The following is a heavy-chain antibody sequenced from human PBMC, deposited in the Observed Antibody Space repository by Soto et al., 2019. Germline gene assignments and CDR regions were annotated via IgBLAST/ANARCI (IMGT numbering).Heavy chain of an antibody. V-gene: IGHV3-23*01. CDR3: AKDRAYCGGDCYSIDAFDI. J-gene: IGHJ3*02. CDR2: ISGSGGST. D-gene: IGHD2-21*02. Sequence: PGGSLRLSSAPSGLTFSSYAMCWVRQAPGKGLEWVSAISGSGGSTYYAGSVKGRFTISRDNSKNTLYLQMNSLRAEDTAVYYCAKDRAYCGGDCYSIDAFDIWGQGTMVTVSS. CDR1: GLTFSSYA.